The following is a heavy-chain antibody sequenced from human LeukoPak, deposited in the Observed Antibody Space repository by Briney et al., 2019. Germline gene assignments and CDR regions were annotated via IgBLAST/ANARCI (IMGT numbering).Heavy chain of an antibody. J-gene: IGHJ4*02. CDR2: ISYDGSNR. CDR3: ARDPKWPPGY. D-gene: IGHD2-8*01. Sequence: GRSLRLSCAASGFTFSSYAMHWVRQAPGKGLEWVAVISYDGSNRYYADSVKGRFTISRDNSKNTLYLQMNSLRAEDTAVYYCARDPKWPPGYWGQGTLVTVSS. CDR1: GFTFSSYA. V-gene: IGHV3-30-3*01.